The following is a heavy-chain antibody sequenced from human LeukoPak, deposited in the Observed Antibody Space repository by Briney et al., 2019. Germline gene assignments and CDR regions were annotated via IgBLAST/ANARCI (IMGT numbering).Heavy chain of an antibody. CDR2: VVAGTSST. V-gene: IGHV3-23*01. CDR3: AKGKVNHDGAIAI. CDR1: GFSFPSYA. D-gene: IGHD1-14*01. Sequence: GGSLRLSCAASGFSFPSYAMSWVRQAPGKRLEWVSIVVAGTSSTFYAASVKGRFTISRDDSKKMLYLQMNSLRVEDTAIYYCAKGKVNHDGAIAIWGQGTTVAVAS. J-gene: IGHJ3*02.